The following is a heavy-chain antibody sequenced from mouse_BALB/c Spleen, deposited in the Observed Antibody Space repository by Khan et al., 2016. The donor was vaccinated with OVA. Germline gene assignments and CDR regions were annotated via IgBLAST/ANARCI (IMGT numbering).Heavy chain of an antibody. V-gene: IGHV5-6*01. J-gene: IGHJ4*01. CDR3: ARCLYGSSYDYYAMDY. Sequence: EVELVESGGDLVKPGGSLKLSCAASGFTFSNYGMSWVRQTPDKRLEWVAIISTSGSYTYYPDSVKGRFTISRDNAKNTLYLHMSSLKSEDTAMYYCARCLYGSSYDYYAMDYWGQGTSVTVSS. CDR1: GFTFSNYG. D-gene: IGHD1-1*01. CDR2: ISTSGSYT.